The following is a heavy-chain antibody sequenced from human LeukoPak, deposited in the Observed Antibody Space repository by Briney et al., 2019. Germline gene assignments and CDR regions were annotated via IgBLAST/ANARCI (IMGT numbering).Heavy chain of an antibody. D-gene: IGHD5-18*01. CDR1: GFTFSRYW. CDR3: ATGSGLWSPDY. CDR2: INNDGSST. V-gene: IGHV3-74*01. Sequence: GGSLRLSCAASGFTFSRYWMHWVRQAPGKGLVWVSRINNDGSSTSYADSVKGRLIISRDNAKNRLYVQMNSLRVEDTAVYYCATGSGLWSPDYWGQGTLVTVSS. J-gene: IGHJ4*02.